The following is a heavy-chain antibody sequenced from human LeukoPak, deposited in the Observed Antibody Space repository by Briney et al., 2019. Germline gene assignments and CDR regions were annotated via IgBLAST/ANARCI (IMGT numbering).Heavy chain of an antibody. D-gene: IGHD1-26*01. Sequence: GGSLRLSCAASGFTVSSNYMSWVRQAPGKGLEWVSVIYSGGSTYYADSVKGRFTISRDNSKNTLYLQMNSLRAEDTAVYYCATQASGSLSDYFDYWGQGTLVTVSS. CDR3: ATQASGSLSDYFDY. CDR2: IYSGGST. J-gene: IGHJ4*02. CDR1: GFTVSSNY. V-gene: IGHV3-66*01.